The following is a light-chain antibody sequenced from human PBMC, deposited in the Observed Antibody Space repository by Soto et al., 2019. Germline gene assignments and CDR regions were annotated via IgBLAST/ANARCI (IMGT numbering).Light chain of an antibody. Sequence: DIQITQSPSTLSASVGDRVTITCRASQGISSYLAWYQQKPGKAPKLLIYAASTLQSGVPSRFSGSGSGTDSTLTISCLQSEDFATYYCQQYYSYPLTFGQGTRLEIK. CDR3: QQYYSYPLT. J-gene: IGKJ5*01. V-gene: IGKV1-9*01. CDR2: AAS. CDR1: QGISSY.